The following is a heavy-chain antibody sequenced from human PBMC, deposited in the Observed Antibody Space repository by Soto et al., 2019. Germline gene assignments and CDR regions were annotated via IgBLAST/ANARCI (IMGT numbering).Heavy chain of an antibody. V-gene: IGHV1-69*06. J-gene: IGHJ6*02. CDR2: IIPIFGTA. CDR3: ARGEPTRAFDYYYYGMDV. Sequence: SVKVSCKASGGTLSSYAISWVRQAPGQGLEWMGGIIPIFGTANYAQKFQGRVTITADKSTSTAYMELSSLRSEDTAVYYCARGEPTRAFDYYYYGMDVWGQGTTVTVSS. CDR1: GGTLSSYA. D-gene: IGHD1-26*01.